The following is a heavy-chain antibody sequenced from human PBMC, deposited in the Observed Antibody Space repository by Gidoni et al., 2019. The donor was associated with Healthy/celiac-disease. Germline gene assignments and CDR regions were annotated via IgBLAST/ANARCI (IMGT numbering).Heavy chain of an antibody. V-gene: IGHV3-21*01. CDR3: AREWSGYCTGGVCQGAFDI. J-gene: IGHJ3*02. CDR2: ISSSSSYI. CDR1: GFTFFSSI. Sequence: EVQLVESGGGLVKPGGSLRLSCAASGFTFFSSIMNWFRQAPGKGLEWFSSISSSSSYIYYADQVKGRFTISRDNAKNSLYLQRNSLRAEDTAVYYCAREWSGYCTGGVCQGAFDIWGQGTMVTVSS. D-gene: IGHD2-8*02.